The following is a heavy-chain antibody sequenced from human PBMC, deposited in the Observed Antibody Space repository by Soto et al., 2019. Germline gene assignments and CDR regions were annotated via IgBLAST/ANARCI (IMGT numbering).Heavy chain of an antibody. Sequence: EVHLVESGGGLVQPGGSLRLSCVASGFTFSSYWMHWVRQAPGKGLVWVSSISNDGSSTSYADPVKGRFTISRDNAKNTLYLQMNSLRAEDMAVYYCARLPNKSPQNWGQGTLVIVSP. J-gene: IGHJ1*01. CDR2: ISNDGSST. CDR1: GFTFSSYW. V-gene: IGHV3-74*01. CDR3: ARLPNKSPQN.